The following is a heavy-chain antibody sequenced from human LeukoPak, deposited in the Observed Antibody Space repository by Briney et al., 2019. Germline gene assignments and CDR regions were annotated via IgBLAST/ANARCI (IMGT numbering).Heavy chain of an antibody. Sequence: GGSLRLSCAASGFTFNNNDMTWVRQAPGKGLEWVSTIDDGGINTYYADSVKGRFTVSRDNSKNTLYLQMNSLRAEDTAVYYCARDESSGWSHWFDPWGQGTLVTVSS. V-gene: IGHV3-23*01. CDR3: ARDESSGWSHWFDP. D-gene: IGHD6-19*01. J-gene: IGHJ5*02. CDR1: GFTFNNND. CDR2: IDDGGINT.